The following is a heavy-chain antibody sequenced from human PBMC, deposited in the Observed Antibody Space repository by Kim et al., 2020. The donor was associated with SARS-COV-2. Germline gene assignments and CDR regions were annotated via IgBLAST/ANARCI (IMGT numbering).Heavy chain of an antibody. J-gene: IGHJ3*02. CDR1: GFTFSSYA. Sequence: GGSLRLSCAASGFTFSSYAMHWVRQAPGKGLEWVAVISYDGSNKYYADSVKGRFTISRDNSKNTLYLQMNSLRAEDTAVYYCARTSSESRLLWFGELFLPEGGFDIWGQGTMVTVSS. CDR2: ISYDGSNK. D-gene: IGHD3-10*01. CDR3: ARTSSESRLLWFGELFLPEGGFDI. V-gene: IGHV3-30*04.